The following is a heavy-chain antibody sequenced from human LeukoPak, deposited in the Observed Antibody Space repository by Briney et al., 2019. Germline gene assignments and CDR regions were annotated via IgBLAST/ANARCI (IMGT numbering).Heavy chain of an antibody. Sequence: PSETLSLTCTVSGGSIGTYYWSWIRQSPGNGLRWSGYIYVTGSTRYNPYLQSRVTISVDTSRNQFFLKMSSVTAADTAVYYCARHIGGGIEDMDVWGKGTKVTVSS. V-gene: IGHV4-59*08. D-gene: IGHD3-16*02. J-gene: IGHJ6*03. CDR3: ARHIGGGIEDMDV. CDR1: GGSIGTYY. CDR2: IYVTGST.